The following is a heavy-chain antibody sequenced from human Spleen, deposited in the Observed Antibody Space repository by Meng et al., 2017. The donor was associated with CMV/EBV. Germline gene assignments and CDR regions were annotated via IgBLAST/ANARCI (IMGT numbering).Heavy chain of an antibody. Sequence: QVQLVQSGAEVKKSGASVKVSCKASGYTFPTYGISWVRQAPGQGLEWMGWINTYNGNTNYAQKLQGRVTMTTDTSTSTAYMELRSLRSDDTAVYYCARVMQYGSYYYFDSWGQGTLVTVSS. V-gene: IGHV1-18*01. CDR3: ARVMQYGSYYYFDS. CDR1: GYTFPTYG. D-gene: IGHD1-26*01. J-gene: IGHJ4*02. CDR2: INTYNGNT.